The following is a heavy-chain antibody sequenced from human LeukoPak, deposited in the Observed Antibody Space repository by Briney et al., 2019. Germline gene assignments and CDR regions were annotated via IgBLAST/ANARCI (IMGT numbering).Heavy chain of an antibody. Sequence: PGGSLRLSCTTSGFXFSHYEINWVRQAPGKGLEWVSYISSSGSTRYYADSVKGRFTISRDNAKNSLHLQMNSLRAEDTAVYYCARDPFRDYDSSGYFDFWGQGTPVTVSS. CDR1: GFXFSHYE. J-gene: IGHJ4*02. D-gene: IGHD3-22*01. CDR3: ARDPFRDYDSSGYFDF. V-gene: IGHV3-48*03. CDR2: ISSSGSTR.